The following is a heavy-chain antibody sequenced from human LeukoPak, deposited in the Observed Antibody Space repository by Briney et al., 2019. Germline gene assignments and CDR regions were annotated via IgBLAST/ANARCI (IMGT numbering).Heavy chain of an antibody. J-gene: IGHJ4*02. CDR2: IKHDGSEK. D-gene: IGHD3-22*01. CDR1: GFIFTNYF. Sequence: GGSLRLSCAASGFIFTNYFMSWVRQAPGKGLEWVASIKHDGSEKYYVDSVRGRFTISRDNTMNSLYLQMSSLRAEDTAVYYCARAVPSTYYYDSSTYPDYWGQGTLVTVSS. CDR3: ARAVPSTYYYDSSTYPDY. V-gene: IGHV3-7*01.